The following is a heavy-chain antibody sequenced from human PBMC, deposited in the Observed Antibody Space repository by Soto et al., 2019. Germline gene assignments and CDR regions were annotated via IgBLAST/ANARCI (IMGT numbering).Heavy chain of an antibody. V-gene: IGHV4-61*01. D-gene: IGHD6-19*01. CDR1: GGSVSSGSYY. J-gene: IGHJ4*02. Sequence: ASETLSLTCTVSGGSVSSGSYYWSWIRQPPGKGLEWIGYIYYSGSTNYNPSLKSRVTISVDTSKNQFSLKLSSVTAADTAVYYCARDRGIAVAGLDYWGQGTLVTVSS. CDR2: IYYSGST. CDR3: ARDRGIAVAGLDY.